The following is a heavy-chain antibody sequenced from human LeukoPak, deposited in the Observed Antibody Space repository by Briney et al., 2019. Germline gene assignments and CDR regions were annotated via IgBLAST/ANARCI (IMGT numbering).Heavy chain of an antibody. Sequence: SETLSLTCAVYGGSFSGYYWSWIRQPPGKGLEWIGEINHSGSTNYNPSLKSRVTISVDTSKNRFSLKLSSVTAADTAVYYCARSRYERWFDPWGQGTLVTVSS. CDR3: ARSRYERWFDP. CDR2: INHSGST. J-gene: IGHJ5*02. CDR1: GGSFSGYY. V-gene: IGHV4-34*01. D-gene: IGHD1-14*01.